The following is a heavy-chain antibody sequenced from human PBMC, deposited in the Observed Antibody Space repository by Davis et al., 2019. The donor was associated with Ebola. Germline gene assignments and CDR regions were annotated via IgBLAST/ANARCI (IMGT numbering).Heavy chain of an antibody. D-gene: IGHD4/OR15-4a*01. CDR1: GFTFSNYW. Sequence: GESLKISCAASGFTFSNYWIHWVRLAPGKGPVWVSRINTDGTTTTYADSVKGRFTISRDNAKNSLYLQMNSLRAEDTAVYYCARSSGFRLTFDYWGQGTLVTVSS. CDR3: ARSSGFRLTFDY. CDR2: INTDGTTT. V-gene: IGHV3-74*01. J-gene: IGHJ4*02.